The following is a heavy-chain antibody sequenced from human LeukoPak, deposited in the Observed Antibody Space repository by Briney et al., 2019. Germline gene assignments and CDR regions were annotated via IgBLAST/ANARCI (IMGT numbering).Heavy chain of an antibody. CDR2: INSDGRST. J-gene: IGHJ4*02. Sequence: GGSLRLSCAASGFTFSSYWMHWVRQAPGKGLVWVSRINSDGRSTSYADSVKGRFTISRDNAKNTLYLQMNSLRAEDTAVYYCARGGDYSNYCDYWGQGTLVTVSS. V-gene: IGHV3-74*01. D-gene: IGHD4-11*01. CDR1: GFTFSSYW. CDR3: ARGGDYSNYCDY.